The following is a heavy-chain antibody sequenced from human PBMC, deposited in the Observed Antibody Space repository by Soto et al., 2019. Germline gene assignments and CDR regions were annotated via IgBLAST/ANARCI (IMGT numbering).Heavy chain of an antibody. CDR2: IILILGIA. CDR1: GGTFSSYT. Sequence: QVQLVQSGAEVKKPGSSVKVSCKASGGTFSSYTISWVRQAPGQGLEWMGRIILILGIANYAQKIQGRVTITSDKSTSTAYIELSSLRSEDTAVYYCARDRSNYYGSGSFLRYYDYYSDVWCKGTTVTVSS. J-gene: IGHJ6*03. V-gene: IGHV1-69*08. CDR3: ARDRSNYYGSGSFLRYYDYYSDV. D-gene: IGHD3-10*01.